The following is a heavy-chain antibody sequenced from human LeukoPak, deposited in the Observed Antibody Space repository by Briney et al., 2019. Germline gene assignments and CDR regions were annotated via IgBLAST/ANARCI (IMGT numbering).Heavy chain of an antibody. CDR1: GGSISSSSYY. CDR3: ARTSIVVVPAAPRGAFDI. V-gene: IGHV4-39*07. D-gene: IGHD2-2*01. CDR2: IYYSGST. Sequence: SETLSLTCTVSGGSISSSSYYWGWIRQPPGKGLEWIGSIYYSGSTYYNPSLKSRVTISVDTSKNQFSLKLSSVTAADTAVYYCARTSIVVVPAAPRGAFDIWGQGTMVTVSS. J-gene: IGHJ3*02.